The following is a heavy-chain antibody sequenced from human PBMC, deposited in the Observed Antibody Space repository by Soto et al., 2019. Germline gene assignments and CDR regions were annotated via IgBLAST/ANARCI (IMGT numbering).Heavy chain of an antibody. CDR3: ARYNDGLVPPKGLYYYYGMDV. D-gene: IGHD6-19*01. V-gene: IGHV1-69*06. CDR2: IIPIFGTA. Sequence: QVQLVQSGAEVKKPGSSVKVSCKASGGTFSSYAISWVRQAPGQGLEWMGGIIPIFGTANYAQKFQGRVTITADKSTSTAYMELSSLRSEDTAVYYCARYNDGLVPPKGLYYYYGMDVWGQGTTVTVSS. CDR1: GGTFSSYA. J-gene: IGHJ6*02.